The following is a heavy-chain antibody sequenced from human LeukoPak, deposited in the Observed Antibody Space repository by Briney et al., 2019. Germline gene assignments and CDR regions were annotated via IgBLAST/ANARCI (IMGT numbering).Heavy chain of an antibody. CDR3: AREIGGFSDY. Sequence: SETLSLTCAVYGGSFSGYYWSWIRQPPGKGLEWIGEINHSGSTNYNPSLKSRVTISVDTSKNQFSLKLSSVTAADTAVYYCAREIGGFSDYWGQGTLVTVSS. D-gene: IGHD4-23*01. CDR2: INHSGST. J-gene: IGHJ4*02. CDR1: GGSFSGYY. V-gene: IGHV4-34*01.